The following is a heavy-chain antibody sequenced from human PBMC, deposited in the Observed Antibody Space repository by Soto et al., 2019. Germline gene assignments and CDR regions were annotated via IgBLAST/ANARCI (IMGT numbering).Heavy chain of an antibody. CDR3: ARGIGIAAAGPFDY. D-gene: IGHD6-13*01. Sequence: SETLSLTCTVSGGSISSYYWSWIRQPPGKGLEWIGYIYYSGSTNYNPSLKSRVTISVDTFKNQFSLKLSSVTAADTAVYYCARGIGIAAAGPFDYWGQGTLVTVSS. CDR1: GGSISSYY. V-gene: IGHV4-59*01. J-gene: IGHJ4*02. CDR2: IYYSGST.